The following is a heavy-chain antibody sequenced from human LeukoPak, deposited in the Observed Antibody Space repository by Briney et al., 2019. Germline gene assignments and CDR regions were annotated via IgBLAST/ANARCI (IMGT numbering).Heavy chain of an antibody. CDR3: HIYGY. Sequence: GGSLRLSCAASGFTFSSYAMHWVRQAPGKGLEWVAVISYDGSNKYYADSVKGRFTISRDISKNTLYLQMNSLRADDTAVYYCHIYGYWGQGSLVTVSS. J-gene: IGHJ4*02. CDR1: GFTFSSYA. V-gene: IGHV3-30*14. CDR2: ISYDGSNK. D-gene: IGHD2-21*01.